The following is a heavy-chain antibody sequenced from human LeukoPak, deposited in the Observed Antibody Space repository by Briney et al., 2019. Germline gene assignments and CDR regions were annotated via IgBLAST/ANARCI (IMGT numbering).Heavy chain of an antibody. CDR1: GGSFSGYY. D-gene: IGHD4-17*01. CDR3: ARGPHVTTVTAPFDY. J-gene: IGHJ4*02. CDR2: INHSGST. Sequence: SETLSLTCAVYGGSFSGYYWSWIRQPPGKGLEWIGEINHSGSTNYNPSLKSRVTISVDTSKNQFSLKLSSVTAADTAVYYCARGPHVTTVTAPFDYWGQGTLVTVSS. V-gene: IGHV4-34*01.